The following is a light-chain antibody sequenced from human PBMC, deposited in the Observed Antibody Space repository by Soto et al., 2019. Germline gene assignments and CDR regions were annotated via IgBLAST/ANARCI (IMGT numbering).Light chain of an antibody. V-gene: IGLV2-14*03. J-gene: IGLJ3*02. Sequence: QSALTQPASVSGSPGQSITISCTGTSSDIGRYDYVSWYQQFPGKAPKLMIYRVINRPSGVSDRFSGSKSGNSASLSISGLHPEDEASYFCGSYTSATTWVFGGGTKLTVL. CDR2: RVI. CDR1: SSDIGRYDY. CDR3: GSYTSATTWV.